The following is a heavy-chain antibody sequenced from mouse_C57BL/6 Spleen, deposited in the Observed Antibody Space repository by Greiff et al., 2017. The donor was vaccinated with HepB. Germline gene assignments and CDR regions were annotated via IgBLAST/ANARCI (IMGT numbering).Heavy chain of an antibody. D-gene: IGHD2-4*01. CDR2: INPYNGGT. J-gene: IGHJ3*01. CDR1: GYTFTDYY. V-gene: IGHV1-19*01. CDR3: AYYDYDGFAY. Sequence: EVKLMESGPVLVKPGASVKMSCKASGYTFTDYYMNWVKQSHGKSLEWIGVINPYNGGTSYNQKFKGKATLTVDKSSSTAYMELNSLTSEDSAVYYCAYYDYDGFAYWGQGTLVTVSA.